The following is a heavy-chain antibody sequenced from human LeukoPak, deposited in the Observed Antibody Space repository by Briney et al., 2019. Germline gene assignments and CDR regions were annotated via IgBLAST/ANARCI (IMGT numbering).Heavy chain of an antibody. J-gene: IGHJ4*02. CDR1: GYTFTSYD. CDR2: MNPNSGNT. D-gene: IGHD2-21*01. CDR3: ARGLGAYSTYYFDY. Sequence: ASVKVSCKTSGYTFTSYDINWVRQATGQGLEWMGWMNPNSGNTGYAQKVQGRVTMTRNTSISTAYMELSSLRSEDTAVYYCARGLGAYSTYYFDYWGQGTLVTVSS. V-gene: IGHV1-8*01.